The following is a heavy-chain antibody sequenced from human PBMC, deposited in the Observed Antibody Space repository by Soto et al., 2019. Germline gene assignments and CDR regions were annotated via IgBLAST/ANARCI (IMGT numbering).Heavy chain of an antibody. V-gene: IGHV1-24*01. CDR1: GYTCTSYY. D-gene: IGHD5-18*01. CDR2: FDPEDGET. J-gene: IGHJ4*02. CDR3: ATGLFGYSYDFDY. Sequence: GSSVKVSGKASGYTCTSYYMHWVRQAPGKGLEWMGGFDPEDGETIYAQKFQGRVTMTEDTSTDTAYMELSSLRSEDTAVYYCATGLFGYSYDFDYWGQGTLVTVSS.